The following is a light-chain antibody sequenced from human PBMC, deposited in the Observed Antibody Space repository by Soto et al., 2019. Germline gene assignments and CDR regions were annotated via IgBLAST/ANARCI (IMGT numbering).Light chain of an antibody. CDR3: ISYTTSSTDV. CDR1: SSDVGGYNF. CDR2: DVT. V-gene: IGLV2-14*01. Sequence: QSALTQPASVSGSPGQSIAISCTGTSSDVGGYNFVSWYQQHPGNAPKLILYDVTNRPSGVSDRFSGSKSGNTASLTISGLQADDEADYYCISYTTSSTDVFGTGTKLTVL. J-gene: IGLJ1*01.